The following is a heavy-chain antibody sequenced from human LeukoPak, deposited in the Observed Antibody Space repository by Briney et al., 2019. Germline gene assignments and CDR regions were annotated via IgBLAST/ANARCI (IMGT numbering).Heavy chain of an antibody. Sequence: GASVKVSCKASGYTFTSYDINWVRQAPGQGLEWMGWINPNSGGTNYAQKFQGRVTMTRDTSISTAYMELSRLRSDDTAVYYCARFVVYYDILTGYYMPLYYFDYWGQGTLVTVSS. V-gene: IGHV1-2*02. J-gene: IGHJ4*02. CDR3: ARFVVYYDILTGYYMPLYYFDY. D-gene: IGHD3-9*01. CDR2: INPNSGGT. CDR1: GYTFTSYD.